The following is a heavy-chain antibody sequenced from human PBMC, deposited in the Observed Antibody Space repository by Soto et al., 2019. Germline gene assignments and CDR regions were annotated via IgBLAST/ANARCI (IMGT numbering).Heavy chain of an antibody. CDR2: IDPSDSFT. CDR1: GYSFPDHW. Sequence: GESLKISCKASGYSFPDHWISWVRQMPGKGLEWLGRIDPSDSFTNINPSFRGHVTMSVDRSTNSAFLQWSALKASDTAIFFCTRHADNNASGSKDNSFDFWGQGTLVTVSS. CDR3: TRHADNNASGSKDNSFDF. J-gene: IGHJ4*02. V-gene: IGHV5-10-1*01. D-gene: IGHD3-10*01.